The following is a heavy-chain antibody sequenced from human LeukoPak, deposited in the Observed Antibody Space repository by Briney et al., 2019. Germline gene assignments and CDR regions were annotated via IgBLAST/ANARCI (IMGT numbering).Heavy chain of an antibody. D-gene: IGHD3-16*01. CDR3: ARGGSYGDY. CDR2: VNPDGSSV. CDR1: GFTFTRYW. Sequence: GGSLRLSCTASGFTFTRYWMHWVRQAPGKGLVWVSRVNPDGSSVTYGDSVKGRFTSSRDNAKNTLYLQMNSLRAEDMAVYYCARGGSYGDYWGQGILVTVSS. J-gene: IGHJ4*02. V-gene: IGHV3-74*01.